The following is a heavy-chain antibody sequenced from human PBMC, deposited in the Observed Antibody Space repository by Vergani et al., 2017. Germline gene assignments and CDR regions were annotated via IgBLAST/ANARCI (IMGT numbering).Heavy chain of an antibody. CDR1: GVTFSSYA. Sequence: EVQLLESGGGLVQPGGSLRLSCAASGVTFSSYAMSWVRQAPGKGLEWVSAISGSGGSAYYADSVKGRFTISRDNSKNTLYLQMNSLRAEDTAVYYCAKDRLVVPAAHNWFDPWGQGTLVTVSS. CDR3: AKDRLVVPAAHNWFDP. D-gene: IGHD2-2*01. V-gene: IGHV3-23*01. CDR2: ISGSGGSA. J-gene: IGHJ5*02.